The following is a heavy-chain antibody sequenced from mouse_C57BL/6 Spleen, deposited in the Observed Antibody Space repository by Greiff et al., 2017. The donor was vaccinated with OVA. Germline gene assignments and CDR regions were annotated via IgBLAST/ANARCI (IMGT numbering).Heavy chain of an antibody. CDR1: GYSITSGYY. CDR3: ARADYGNDY. Sequence: ESGPGLVKPSQSLSLTCSVTGYSITSGYYWNWIRQFPGNKLEWMGYISYDGSNNYNPSLKNRISITRDTSKNQFFLKLNSVTTEDTATYYCARADYGNDYWGQGTTLTVSS. CDR2: ISYDGSN. V-gene: IGHV3-6*01. J-gene: IGHJ2*01. D-gene: IGHD2-1*01.